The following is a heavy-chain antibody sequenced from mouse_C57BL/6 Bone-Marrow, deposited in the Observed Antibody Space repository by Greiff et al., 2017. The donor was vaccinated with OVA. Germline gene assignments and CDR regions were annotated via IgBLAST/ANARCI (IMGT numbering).Heavy chain of an antibody. CDR2: IWGDGST. J-gene: IGHJ4*01. CDR3: AKPEAYYSNFTLYYYAMDY. D-gene: IGHD2-5*01. Sequence: VQLVESGPGLVAPSQSLSITCTVSGFSLTSYGVSWVRQPPGTGLEWLGVIWGDGSTNYHSALISRLSISKDNSKSQVFLKLNSLQTDDTATYYCAKPEAYYSNFTLYYYAMDYWGQGTSVTVSS. CDR1: GFSLTSYG. V-gene: IGHV2-3*01.